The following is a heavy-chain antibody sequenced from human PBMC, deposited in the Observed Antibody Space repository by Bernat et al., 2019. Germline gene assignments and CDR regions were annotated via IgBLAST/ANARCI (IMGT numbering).Heavy chain of an antibody. CDR3: AKKPTSTGSHYHFDY. CDR1: GFTFSTYA. CDR2: ISGSGGST. J-gene: IGHJ4*02. D-gene: IGHD1-26*01. V-gene: IGHV3-23*01. Sequence: EVQLLESGGGLVQPGGSLRLSCAASGFTFSTYAMSWVRQAPGTGLEWVSAISGSGGSTYYADSVKGRFTSSRDNSKNTLYLQMSSLRAEDTAVYYCAKKPTSTGSHYHFDYWGQGTLVTDSS.